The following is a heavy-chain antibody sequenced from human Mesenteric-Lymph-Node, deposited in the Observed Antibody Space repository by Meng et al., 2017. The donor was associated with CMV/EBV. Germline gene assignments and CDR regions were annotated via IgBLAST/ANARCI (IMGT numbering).Heavy chain of an antibody. Sequence: SGDTFSRYAIHWVRQAPGQGLEWMGWMNPNSGNTGYAQKFQGRVTITRNTSISTAYVELSSLRSEDTAVYYCARGNAIFGVVSWFDPWGQGTLVTVSS. CDR2: MNPNSGNT. D-gene: IGHD3-3*01. CDR1: GDTFSRYA. J-gene: IGHJ5*02. CDR3: ARGNAIFGVVSWFDP. V-gene: IGHV1-8*03.